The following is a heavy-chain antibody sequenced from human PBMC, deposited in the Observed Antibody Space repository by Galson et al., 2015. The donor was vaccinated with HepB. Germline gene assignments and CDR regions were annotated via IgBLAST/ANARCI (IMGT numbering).Heavy chain of an antibody. V-gene: IGHV1-18*01. CDR3: ARVLSSGWGGLVGIDY. D-gene: IGHD6-19*01. CDR1: GYTFTSYG. CDR2: ISAYNGNT. J-gene: IGHJ4*02. Sequence: SVKASCKASGYTFTSYGISWVRQAPGQGLEWMGWISAYNGNTNYAQKLQGRVTMTTDTSTSTAYMELRSLRSDDTAVYYCARVLSSGWGGLVGIDYWGQGTPVTVSS.